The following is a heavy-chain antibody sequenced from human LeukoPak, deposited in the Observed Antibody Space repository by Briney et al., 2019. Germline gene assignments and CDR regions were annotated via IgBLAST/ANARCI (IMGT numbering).Heavy chain of an antibody. D-gene: IGHD4-23*01. V-gene: IGHV3-48*03. J-gene: IGHJ4*02. CDR2: ISSSGSTI. Sequence: GGTLRPSRAASGLTFSSYEMNWVRQAPGKGLGWVSDISSSGSTIYYADSVKGRFPNSKDNAKKSFYLQMNRLRAQDTAVYYLSRDYGGSSPFDSWRQGTMVSV. CDR1: GLTFSSYE. CDR3: SRDYGGSSPFDS.